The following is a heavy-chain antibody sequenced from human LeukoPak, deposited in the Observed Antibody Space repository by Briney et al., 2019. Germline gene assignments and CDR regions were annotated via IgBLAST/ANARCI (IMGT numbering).Heavy chain of an antibody. CDR2: IDPDGRHP. J-gene: IGHJ4*01. D-gene: IGHD3/OR15-3a*01. CDR1: GFTFETYY. V-gene: IGHV3-74*01. Sequence: GGSLRLSCVASGFTFETYYFHWVRQVPGKGLISVSSIDPDGRHPSYADSVRGRFTISRDNAKNTVYLHMSSLRAEDTGIYYCVRDDPGPRTFDYWGRGTLVTVSS. CDR3: VRDDPGPRTFDY.